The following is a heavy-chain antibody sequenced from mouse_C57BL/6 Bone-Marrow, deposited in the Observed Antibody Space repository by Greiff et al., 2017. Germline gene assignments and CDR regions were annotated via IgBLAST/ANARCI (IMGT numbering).Heavy chain of an antibody. J-gene: IGHJ3*01. CDR1: GYTFTDYE. D-gene: IGHD1-1*01. CDR3: TIYYYGDFAY. V-gene: IGHV1-15*01. Sequence: QVQLQQSGAELVRPGASVTLSCKASGYTFTDYEMHWVKQTPVHGLEWIGAIDPETGGTAYNQKFKGKAILTADKSSSTVYMELRSLTSEDSAVYYCTIYYYGDFAYWGQGTLVTVSA. CDR2: IDPETGGT.